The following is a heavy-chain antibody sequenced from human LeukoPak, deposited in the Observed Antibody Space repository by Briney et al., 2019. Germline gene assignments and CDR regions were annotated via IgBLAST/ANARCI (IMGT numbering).Heavy chain of an antibody. D-gene: IGHD5-18*01. V-gene: IGHV4-34*01. CDR1: GGSFSGYY. CDR3: ARAISGYSYGYPISGYFDY. J-gene: IGHJ4*02. Sequence: SETLSLTCAVYGGSFSGYYWSWIRQPPGKGLEWIGEINHSGSTNYNPSLKSRVTISVDTSKNQFSPKLSSVTAADTAVYYCARAISGYSYGYPISGYFDYWGQGTLVTVSS. CDR2: INHSGST.